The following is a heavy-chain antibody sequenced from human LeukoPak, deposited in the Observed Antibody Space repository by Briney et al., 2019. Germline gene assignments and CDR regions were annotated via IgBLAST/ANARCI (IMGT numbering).Heavy chain of an antibody. Sequence: GGSLRLSCAASGFTFSSYAMSWVRQAPGKGLEWVSGISGSGGNTYNADSVKGRFTISRDNAKNTLYLQMNNLRAEDTAVYYCARASSTSSYFWGQGTLVTVSS. D-gene: IGHD2-2*01. CDR2: ISGSGGNT. V-gene: IGHV3-23*01. CDR1: GFTFSSYA. J-gene: IGHJ4*02. CDR3: ARASSTSSYF.